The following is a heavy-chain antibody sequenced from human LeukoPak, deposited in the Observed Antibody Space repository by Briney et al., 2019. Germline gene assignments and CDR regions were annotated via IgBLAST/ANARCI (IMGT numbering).Heavy chain of an antibody. CDR1: GYTFTSYD. J-gene: IGHJ6*03. CDR3: ARDGITMIVPDRGHMDV. D-gene: IGHD3-22*01. Sequence: ASVKVSCKASGYTFTSYDINWVRQATGQGLEWMGWISAYNGNTNYAQKLQGRVTMTTDTSTSTAYMELRSLRSDDTAVYYCARDGITMIVPDRGHMDVWGKGTTVTVSS. CDR2: ISAYNGNT. V-gene: IGHV1-18*01.